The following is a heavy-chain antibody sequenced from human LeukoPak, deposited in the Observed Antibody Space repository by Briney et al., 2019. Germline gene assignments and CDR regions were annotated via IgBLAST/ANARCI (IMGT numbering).Heavy chain of an antibody. J-gene: IGHJ3*02. D-gene: IGHD3/OR15-3a*01. CDR1: GHTFTGDY. Sequence: GASVKVSCKASGHTFTGDYMHWVRQAPGQGLEWMGWINPNSGGTNYAQKFQGWVTMTRDTSISTAYMELSRLRSDDTAAYYCARVGYNFGEAFDIWGQGTMVTVSS. V-gene: IGHV1-2*04. CDR3: ARVGYNFGEAFDI. CDR2: INPNSGGT.